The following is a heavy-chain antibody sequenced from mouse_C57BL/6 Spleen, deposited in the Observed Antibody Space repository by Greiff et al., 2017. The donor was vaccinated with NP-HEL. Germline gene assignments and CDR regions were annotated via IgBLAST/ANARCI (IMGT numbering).Heavy chain of an antibody. CDR1: GYTFTSYW. CDR3: AREGYGSSYPWYFDV. D-gene: IGHD1-1*01. V-gene: IGHV1-55*01. J-gene: IGHJ1*03. Sequence: QVQLQQPGAELVKPGASVKMSCKASGYTFTSYWITWVKQRPGQGLEWIGDIYPGSGSTNYNEKFKSKATLTVDTSSSTAYMQLSSLTSEDSAVYYCAREGYGSSYPWYFDVWGTGTTVTVSS. CDR2: IYPGSGST.